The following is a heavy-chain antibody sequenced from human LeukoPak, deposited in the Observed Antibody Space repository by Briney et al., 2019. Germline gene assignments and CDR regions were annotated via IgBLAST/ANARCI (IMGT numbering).Heavy chain of an antibody. D-gene: IGHD3-16*01. CDR3: ARDLIRRGRWFDP. Sequence: PSETLSLTCTVSGYSISSGYYWGWIRQPPGKGLEWIGSIYHSGSTYYNPSLKSRVTISVDTSKNQFSLKLSSVTAADTAVYYCARDLIRRGRWFDPWGQGTLVTVSS. J-gene: IGHJ5*02. V-gene: IGHV4-38-2*02. CDR1: GYSISSGYY. CDR2: IYHSGST.